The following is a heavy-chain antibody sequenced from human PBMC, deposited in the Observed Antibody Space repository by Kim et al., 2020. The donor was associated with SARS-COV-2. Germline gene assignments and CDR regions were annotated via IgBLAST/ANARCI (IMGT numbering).Heavy chain of an antibody. V-gene: IGHV4-34*01. CDR3: ARAPRYYDSTSRLYYYGMDV. J-gene: IGHJ6*02. CDR1: GGSFSGYY. Sequence: SETLSLTCAVYGGSFSGYYWSWIRQPPGKGLEWIGEINHSGSTNYNPSLKSRVTISVDTSKNQFSLKLSSVTAADTAVYYCARAPRYYDSTSRLYYYGMDVWGQGTTVTVSS. CDR2: INHSGST. D-gene: IGHD3-22*01.